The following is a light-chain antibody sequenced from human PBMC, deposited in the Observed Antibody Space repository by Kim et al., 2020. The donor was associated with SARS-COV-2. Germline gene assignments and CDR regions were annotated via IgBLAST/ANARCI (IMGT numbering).Light chain of an antibody. CDR1: SSDVGGYDY. CDR3: CSYAGGYTHVV. V-gene: IGLV2-11*01. J-gene: IGLJ2*01. CDR2: DVS. Sequence: QSALTQPRSVSGSPGQSVTISCSGTSSDVGGYDYVSWYQQHPGKVPKLMIYDVSKRPSGVPDRFSGSKSGNTASLTISGLQAEDEADYYCCSYAGGYTHVVFGGGNQVTVL.